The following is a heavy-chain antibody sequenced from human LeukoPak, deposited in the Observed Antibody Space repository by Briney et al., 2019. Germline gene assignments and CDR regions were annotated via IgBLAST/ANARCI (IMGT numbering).Heavy chain of an antibody. J-gene: IGHJ6*02. CDR2: INHSGRT. V-gene: IGHV4-34*01. CDR1: GGSFSDYF. Sequence: SETLSLTCAVYGGSFSDYFWGWIRQPPGKGLEWIGEINHSGRTYYNPSLRIRVTIFVDTSKIQFSLNLISVAAAATAVYDWARDGVVVPAAIHYGMDVWGQGTTVTVSS. D-gene: IGHD2-2*01. CDR3: ARDGVVVPAAIHYGMDV.